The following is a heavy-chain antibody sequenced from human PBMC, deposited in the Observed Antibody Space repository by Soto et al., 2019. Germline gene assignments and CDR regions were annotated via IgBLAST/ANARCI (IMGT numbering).Heavy chain of an antibody. CDR2: MYYSGNT. CDR3: ARASTVTTYYFDY. D-gene: IGHD4-17*01. J-gene: IGHJ4*02. V-gene: IGHV4-31*02. Sequence: WTWIRQHPGTGLEWVGYMYYSGNTYYNPSLKSRVTISGDTSKNQFSLKLSAVTAADTALYYCARASTVTTYYFDYWGQGTLATVSS.